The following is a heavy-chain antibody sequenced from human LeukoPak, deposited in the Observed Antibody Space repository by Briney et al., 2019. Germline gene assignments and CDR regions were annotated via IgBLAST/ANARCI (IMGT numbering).Heavy chain of an antibody. CDR3: ARAVHYDSSGYTLTPYFDY. D-gene: IGHD3-22*01. V-gene: IGHV1-69*05. CDR2: IIPIFGTA. Sequence: SVKVSCKASGGTFSSYAISWARQAPGQGLEWMGRIIPIFGTANYAQKFQGRVTITTDESTSTAYMELSSLRSEDTAVYYCARAVHYDSSGYTLTPYFDYWGQGTLVTVSS. CDR1: GGTFSSYA. J-gene: IGHJ4*02.